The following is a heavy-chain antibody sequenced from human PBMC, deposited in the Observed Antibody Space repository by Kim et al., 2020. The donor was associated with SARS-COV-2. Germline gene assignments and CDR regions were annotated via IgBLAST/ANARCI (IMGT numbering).Heavy chain of an antibody. CDR1: GGSFSGYY. CDR3: AKILKYSYGYLSTPSYYYYGMDV. J-gene: IGHJ6*02. CDR2: INHSGST. V-gene: IGHV4-34*01. D-gene: IGHD5-18*01. Sequence: SETLSLTCAVYGGSFSGYYWSWIRQPPGKGLEWIGEINHSGSTNYNPSLKSRVTISVDTSKNQFSLKLSSVTAADTAVYYCAKILKYSYGYLSTPSYYYYGMDVWGQGTTVTVSS.